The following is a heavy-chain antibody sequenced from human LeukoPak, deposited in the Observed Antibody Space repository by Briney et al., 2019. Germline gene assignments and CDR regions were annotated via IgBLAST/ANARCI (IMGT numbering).Heavy chain of an antibody. D-gene: IGHD6-13*01. Sequence: ASVKVSCKASGYTFTSYGISWVRQAPGQGLEWMGWISAYNGNTNYAQKLQGRVTMTEDTSTDTAYMELSSLRSEDTAVYYCATDLSSSWPLDYWGQGTLVTVSS. J-gene: IGHJ4*02. CDR3: ATDLSSSWPLDY. CDR1: GYTFTSYG. CDR2: ISAYNGNT. V-gene: IGHV1-18*01.